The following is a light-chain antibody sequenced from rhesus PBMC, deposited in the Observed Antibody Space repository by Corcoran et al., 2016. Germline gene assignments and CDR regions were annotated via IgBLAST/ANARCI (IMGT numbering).Light chain of an antibody. V-gene: IGKV1-66*01. J-gene: IGKJ3*01. CDR1: QGINNY. CDR3: QQYNNSPFT. Sequence: DIQMTQSPSSLSASVGDRVTITCRASQGINNYLSWYQQKPGKAPKTLIYYASSLETGVPSRFSGSRSGTDYTLPISSLQPENIATYYCQQYNNSPFTFGPGTKLDIK. CDR2: YAS.